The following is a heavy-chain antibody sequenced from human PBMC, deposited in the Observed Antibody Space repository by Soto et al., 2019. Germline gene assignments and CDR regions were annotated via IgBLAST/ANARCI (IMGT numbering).Heavy chain of an antibody. V-gene: IGHV3-30*18. J-gene: IGHJ6*02. CDR1: GFTFSSYG. CDR3: AKVQDYDFWSGESYYYYGMDV. D-gene: IGHD3-3*01. Sequence: QVQLVESGGGVVQPGRSLRLSCAASGFTFSSYGMHWVRQAPGKGLEWVAVISYDGSNKYYADSVKGRFTISRDNSKNTLYLQMNSLRAEDTAVYYCAKVQDYDFWSGESYYYYGMDVWGQGTTVTVSS. CDR2: ISYDGSNK.